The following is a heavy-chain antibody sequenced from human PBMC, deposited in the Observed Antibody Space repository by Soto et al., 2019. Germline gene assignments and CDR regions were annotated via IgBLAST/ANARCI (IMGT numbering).Heavy chain of an antibody. CDR1: AGTSRGYY. D-gene: IGHD3-3*01. CDR2: INHSGSS. J-gene: IGHJ6*02. V-gene: IGHV4-34*01. CDR3: ARLRYYDFWSGSTPPHYAMDV. Sequence: PSENLSHPWTVSAGTSRGYYWSWLRQPPGRKQEWIGEINHSGSSNYNPSLKRRGTISVDTSKNQVSLKLSSVTAADAAVDYCARLRYYDFWSGSTPPHYAMDVWGQATIVT.